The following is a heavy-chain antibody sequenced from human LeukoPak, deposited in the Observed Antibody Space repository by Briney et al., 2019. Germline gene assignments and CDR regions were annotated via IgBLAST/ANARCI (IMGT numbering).Heavy chain of an antibody. CDR3: ARQRLRGYYDSSGNYFDY. D-gene: IGHD3-22*01. CDR1: GGSIGTYY. CDR2: IYYSGTS. J-gene: IGHJ4*02. V-gene: IGHV4-59*08. Sequence: PSETLSLTCTVSGGSIGTYYWGWIRQPPGKGLEWIGNIYYSGTSNYNPSLMSRVTMSVDTSKNHFSLKLSSVTAADTAVYYCARQRLRGYYDSSGNYFDYWGQGTLVTVSS.